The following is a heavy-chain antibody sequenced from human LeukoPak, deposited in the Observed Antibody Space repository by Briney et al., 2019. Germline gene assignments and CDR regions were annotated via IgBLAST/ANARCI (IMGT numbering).Heavy chain of an antibody. J-gene: IGHJ4*02. D-gene: IGHD2-2*01. V-gene: IGHV3-7*03. CDR3: ATQTYALFDY. CDR1: GFTFSSHW. CDR2: IKQDGSDK. Sequence: PRGSLRLSCVAPGFTFSSHWMSWVRQAPGKGLEWVGNIKQDGSDKYHADSVKGRFTISRDNAKNSLYLQMSSLRAEDTAVYYCATQTYALFDYWGQGTLVTVSS.